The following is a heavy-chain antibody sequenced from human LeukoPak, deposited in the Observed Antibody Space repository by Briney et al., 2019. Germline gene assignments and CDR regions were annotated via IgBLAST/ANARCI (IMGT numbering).Heavy chain of an antibody. CDR2: IYYSGST. D-gene: IGHD3-10*01. V-gene: IGHV4-31*03. CDR1: GGSISSGGYY. J-gene: IGHJ4*02. CDR3: ARESIYGSGSYPDY. Sequence: TSETLSLTCTVSGGSISSGGYYWSWIRQHPGKGLEWIGYIYYSGSTYYNPSLKSRVTISVDTSKYQFSLKLSSVTAADTAVYYCARESIYGSGSYPDYWGQGTLVTVSS.